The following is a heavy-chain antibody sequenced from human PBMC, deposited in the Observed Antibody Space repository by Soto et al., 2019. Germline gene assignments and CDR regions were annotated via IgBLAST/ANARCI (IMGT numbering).Heavy chain of an antibody. CDR1: GGSISSGGYY. CDR2: IYYSGST. V-gene: IGHV4-31*03. D-gene: IGHD2-2*01. J-gene: IGHJ3*02. Sequence: QVQLQESGPGLVKPSQTLSLTCTVSGGSISSGGYYWSLIRQHPGKGLEWIGYIYYSGSTYYNPSLQSRVTISVDTSKNQFSLKLSSVTAADTAVYYCAREIVVVPAATDAFYIWGQGTMVTVSS. CDR3: AREIVVVPAATDAFYI.